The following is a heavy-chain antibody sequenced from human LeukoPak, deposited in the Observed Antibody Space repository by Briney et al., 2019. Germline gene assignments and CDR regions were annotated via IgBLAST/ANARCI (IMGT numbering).Heavy chain of an antibody. Sequence: ASVKVSCKASGYTFTSYGISWVRQAPGQGLEWMGWISAYNGNTNYAQELQGRVTMTTDTSTSTAYMELRSLRSDDTAVYYCARVPDYYYDSSGYIDYWGQGTLVTVSS. CDR3: ARVPDYYYDSSGYIDY. J-gene: IGHJ4*02. D-gene: IGHD3-22*01. V-gene: IGHV1-18*01. CDR1: GYTFTSYG. CDR2: ISAYNGNT.